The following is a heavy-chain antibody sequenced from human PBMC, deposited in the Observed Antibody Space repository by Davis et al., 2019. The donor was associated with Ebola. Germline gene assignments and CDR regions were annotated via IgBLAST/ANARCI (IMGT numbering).Heavy chain of an antibody. D-gene: IGHD2-2*01. V-gene: IGHV4-4*02. CDR3: ARDRPYCSSTSCFYYYYYMDV. CDR1: GGSINKNW. Sequence: SETLSLTCGVSGGSINKNWWTWVRQPPGKGLEWIGEIFHSGTTNYNPSLKSRVTISVDTSKNQFSLKLSSVTAADTAVYYCARDRPYCSSTSCFYYYYYMDVWGKGTTVTVSS. CDR2: IFHSGTT. J-gene: IGHJ6*03.